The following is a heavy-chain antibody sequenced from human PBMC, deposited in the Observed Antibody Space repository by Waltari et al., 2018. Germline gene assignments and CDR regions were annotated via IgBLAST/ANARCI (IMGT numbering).Heavy chain of an antibody. CDR2: ISGSGGST. D-gene: IGHD2-2*01. V-gene: IGHV3-23*01. CDR3: AKAVEDIVVVPAAIDY. CDR1: GFTFSSYP. J-gene: IGHJ4*02. Sequence: EVQLLESGGGLVQPGGSLRLPCAASGFTFSSYPMSWVRQAPGKGLEWVSAISGSGGSTYYADSVKGRFAISRDNSKNTLYLQMNSLRAEDTAVYYCAKAVEDIVVVPAAIDYWGQGTLVTVSS.